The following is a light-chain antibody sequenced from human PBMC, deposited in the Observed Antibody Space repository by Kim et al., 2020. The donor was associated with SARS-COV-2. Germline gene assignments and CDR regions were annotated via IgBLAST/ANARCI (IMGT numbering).Light chain of an antibody. CDR1: QSVSSY. CDR2: DAS. V-gene: IGKV3-11*01. Sequence: PGERATLSCRASQSVSSYLAWYQQKPGQAPRLLIYDASNRATGIPARFSGSGSGTDFTLTISSLEPEDFAVYYCQQRSNWITFGQGTRLEIK. CDR3: QQRSNWIT. J-gene: IGKJ5*01.